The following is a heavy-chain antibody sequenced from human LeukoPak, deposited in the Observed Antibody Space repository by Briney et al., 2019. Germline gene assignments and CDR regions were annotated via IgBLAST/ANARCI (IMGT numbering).Heavy chain of an antibody. V-gene: IGHV3-15*01. Sequence: PGGSLRPSSAASGFTLTNAWMSWVRPATGQGLDWVGRIKRKTDGGPSTYAAPVTSRFTNSRDDSKTTLYLEMNSLKTEVTGVYYCSSRWYGSWGQGTLVSVSS. CDR2: IKRKTDGGPS. CDR3: SSRWYGS. D-gene: IGHD3-10*01. J-gene: IGHJ5*02. CDR1: GFTLTNAW.